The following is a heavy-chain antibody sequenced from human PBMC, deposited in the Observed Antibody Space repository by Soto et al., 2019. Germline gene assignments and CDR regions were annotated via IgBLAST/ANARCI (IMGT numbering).Heavy chain of an antibody. V-gene: IGHV3-48*02. CDR1: GFTFSSYS. CDR3: ATHQLVQGEDYCYGMDV. J-gene: IGHJ6*02. D-gene: IGHD6-13*01. CDR2: ISSSSSTI. Sequence: EVQLVESGGGLVQPGGSLRLSCAASGFTFSSYSMNWVLQAPGKGLAWVSYISSSSSTIYYADSVKGRFTISRDNAKNSLYLQMNSLRDEDTAVYYCATHQLVQGEDYCYGMDVWGQGTTVTVSS.